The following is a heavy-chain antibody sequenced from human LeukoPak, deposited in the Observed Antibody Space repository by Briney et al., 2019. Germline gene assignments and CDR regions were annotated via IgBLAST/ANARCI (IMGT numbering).Heavy chain of an antibody. Sequence: PSETLSLTCTVSGYSISSGYYWGWIRQPPGKGLEWIGRIYHSGSTNYNPSLKSRVTISVDTSKNQFSLKLSSVTAADTAVYYCARADSGYDSDYWGQGTLVTVSS. CDR1: GYSISSGYY. V-gene: IGHV4-38-2*02. CDR3: ARADSGYDSDY. J-gene: IGHJ4*02. D-gene: IGHD5-12*01. CDR2: IYHSGST.